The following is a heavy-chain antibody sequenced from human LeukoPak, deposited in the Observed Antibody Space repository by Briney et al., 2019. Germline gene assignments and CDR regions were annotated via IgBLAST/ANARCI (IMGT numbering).Heavy chain of an antibody. V-gene: IGHV3-9*01. J-gene: IGHJ4*02. Sequence: GGSLRLSCAASGFTFDDYAMHWVRQAPGKGLEWVSGISWNSGSIGYADSVKGRFTISRDNAKNSLYLQMNSLRAEDTALYYCAKARFTMIRRYYFDYWGQGTLVTVSS. CDR2: ISWNSGSI. CDR1: GFTFDDYA. D-gene: IGHD3-22*01. CDR3: AKARFTMIRRYYFDY.